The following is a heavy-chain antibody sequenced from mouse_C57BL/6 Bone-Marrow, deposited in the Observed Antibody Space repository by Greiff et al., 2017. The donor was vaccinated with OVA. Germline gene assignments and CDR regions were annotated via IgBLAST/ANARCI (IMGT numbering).Heavy chain of an antibody. CDR2: IYPRSGNT. J-gene: IGHJ3*01. Sequence: VQLQQSGAELARPGASVKLSCKASGYTFTSYGISWVKQRPGQGLEWIGEIYPRSGNTYYNEKFKGKATLTADKSSSTAYMKLRSLTSEDSAVYFCARAGWFAYWGQGTLVTVSA. V-gene: IGHV1-81*01. CDR3: ARAGWFAY. CDR1: GYTFTSYG.